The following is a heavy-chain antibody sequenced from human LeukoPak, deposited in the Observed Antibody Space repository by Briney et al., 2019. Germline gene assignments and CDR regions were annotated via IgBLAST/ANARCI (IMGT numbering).Heavy chain of an antibody. CDR2: INTDTGNP. V-gene: IGHV7-4-1*02. CDR1: GYTFTNYA. D-gene: IGHD3-16*01. CDR3: VRHLYEGGANHVFDY. Sequence: ASVKVSCKASGYTFTNYAMNWVRQAPGQGLEWMGWINTDTGNPTYAQGFTRRLVFSLDTSASTAYLQISSLKAEDTAVYYCVRHLYEGGANHVFDYWGQGTLVTVSS. J-gene: IGHJ4*02.